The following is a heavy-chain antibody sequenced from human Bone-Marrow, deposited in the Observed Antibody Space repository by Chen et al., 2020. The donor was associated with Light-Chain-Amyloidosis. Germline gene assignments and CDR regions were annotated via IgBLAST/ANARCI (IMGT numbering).Heavy chain of an antibody. Sequence: QVQLVQSGAEVKKPGASVKVSCKASGYTFTGYYMHWVRQAPGQGLEWMGWINPNSGGTNYAQKFQGRVTMTRDTSISTAYMELSRLSFEDTAVYYCARTPDATHYYYGMDVWGQGTTVTVSS. J-gene: IGHJ6*02. CDR2: INPNSGGT. V-gene: IGHV1-2*02. D-gene: IGHD2-15*01. CDR1: GYTFTGYY. CDR3: ARTPDATHYYYGMDV.